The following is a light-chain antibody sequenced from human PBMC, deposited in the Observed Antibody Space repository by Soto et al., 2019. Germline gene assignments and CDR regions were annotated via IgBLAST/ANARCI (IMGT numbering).Light chain of an antibody. CDR3: QQSFSTLWT. Sequence: PSSLSASVGDRVTITCRASQSISSYLNWYQQKPGKAPKLLIYAASSLQSGVPSRFSGGGSGTDFTLTISSLQPEDFATYYCQQSFSTLWTFGQGTKVDIK. CDR1: QSISSY. CDR2: AAS. V-gene: IGKV1-39*01. J-gene: IGKJ1*01.